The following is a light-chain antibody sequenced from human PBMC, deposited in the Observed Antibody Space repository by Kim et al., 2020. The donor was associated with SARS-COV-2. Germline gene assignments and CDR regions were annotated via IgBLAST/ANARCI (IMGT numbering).Light chain of an antibody. CDR2: QDS. Sequence: SYELTQPPSVSVSPGQTASITCSGDKLGDKYACWYQQKPGQSPVLVIYQDSKRPSGIPERFSGSNSGNTATLTISGTQAMDEADYYCQAWDSTWVFGGATQLTVL. V-gene: IGLV3-1*01. CDR1: KLGDKY. CDR3: QAWDSTWV. J-gene: IGLJ3*02.